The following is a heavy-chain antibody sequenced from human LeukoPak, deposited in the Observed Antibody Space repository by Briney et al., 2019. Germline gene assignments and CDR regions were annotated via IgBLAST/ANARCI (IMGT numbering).Heavy chain of an antibody. Sequence: SETLSLTCTVSGGSISGSSYSWSWIRQPPGKGLEWIGYIYHSGSTYYNPSLKSRVTISVDRSKNQFSLKLSSVTAADTAVYYCARVVVGATTGFDYWGQGTLVTVSS. V-gene: IGHV4-30-2*01. CDR3: ARVVVGATTGFDY. CDR1: GGSISGSSYS. J-gene: IGHJ4*02. D-gene: IGHD1-26*01. CDR2: IYHSGST.